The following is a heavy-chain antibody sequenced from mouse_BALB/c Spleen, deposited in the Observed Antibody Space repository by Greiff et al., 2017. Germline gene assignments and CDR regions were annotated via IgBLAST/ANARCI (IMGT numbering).Heavy chain of an antibody. J-gene: IGHJ2*01. V-gene: IGHV5-17*02. CDR3: ARSNWDGGVDY. CDR1: GFTFSSFG. CDR2: ISSGSSTI. Sequence: EGHLQESGGGLVQPGGSRKLSCAASGFTFSSFGMHWVRQAPEKGLEWVAYISSGSSTIYYADTVKGRFTISRDNPKNTLFLQMTSLRSEDTAMYYCARSNWDGGVDYWGQGTTLTVSS. D-gene: IGHD4-1*01.